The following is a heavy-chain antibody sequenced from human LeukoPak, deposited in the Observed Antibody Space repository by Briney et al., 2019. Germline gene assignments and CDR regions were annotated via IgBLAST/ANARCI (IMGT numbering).Heavy chain of an antibody. CDR3: AKPLRGWYDFDY. Sequence: GGSLRLSCAASGFTFSTYAMSWVRQAPGKGLEWGSAINSGGGGTHYADSVEGRFTISRDNSKNTVYLQMNSLRAEDTAVYYCAKPLRGWYDFDYWGQGTLVTVSS. CDR2: INSGGGGT. CDR1: GFTFSTYA. V-gene: IGHV3-23*01. D-gene: IGHD6-19*01. J-gene: IGHJ4*02.